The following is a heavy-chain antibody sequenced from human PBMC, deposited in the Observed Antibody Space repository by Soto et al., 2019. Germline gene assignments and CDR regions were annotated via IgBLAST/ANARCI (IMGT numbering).Heavy chain of an antibody. CDR2: ISWHSGTI. D-gene: IGHD6-19*01. J-gene: IGHJ6*03. Sequence: ELQLVESGGGLVQPGRSLRLSCAASGFTFGDYDMHWVRQAPGKGLEWVSGISWHSGTIGDADSVKGRFTISRDNAKNSLYLQMDSLSAEDTAFYYCAKDGLRLVRPETCCCYIAVWGSGTAVTVSS. CDR1: GFTFGDYD. CDR3: AKDGLRLVRPETCCCYIAV. V-gene: IGHV3-9*01.